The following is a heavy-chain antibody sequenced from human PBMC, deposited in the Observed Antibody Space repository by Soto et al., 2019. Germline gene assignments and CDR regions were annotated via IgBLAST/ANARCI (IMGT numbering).Heavy chain of an antibody. CDR3: ATYDYVWGSYRYANSMDV. Sequence: ASVKVSCKASGYTFTSYYMHWVRQAPGQGLEWMGIINPSGGSTSYAQKFQGRVTMTRDTSTSTVYMELSSLRSEDTAVYYCATYDYVWGSYRYANSMDVWGQGTTVTVSS. CDR1: GYTFTSYY. CDR2: INPSGGST. V-gene: IGHV1-46*01. D-gene: IGHD3-16*02. J-gene: IGHJ6*02.